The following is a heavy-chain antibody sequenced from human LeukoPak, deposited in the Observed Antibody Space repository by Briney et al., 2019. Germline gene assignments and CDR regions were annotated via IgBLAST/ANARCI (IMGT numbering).Heavy chain of an antibody. J-gene: IGHJ4*02. V-gene: IGHV3-30*02. CDR3: ARTREGTRYSGNLDY. Sequence: GGSLRLSCAASGFTFSTSGMHWVRQAPGKGLEWVAFIQYDGSDIFYADSVKGRFTISRDNSKSTLYLQMNSLRAEDTAVYYCARTREGTRYSGNLDYWGQGTLVTVSS. CDR2: IQYDGSDI. D-gene: IGHD1-26*01. CDR1: GFTFSTSG.